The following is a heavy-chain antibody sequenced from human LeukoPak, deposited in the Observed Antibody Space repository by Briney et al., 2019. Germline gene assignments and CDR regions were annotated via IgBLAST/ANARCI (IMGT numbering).Heavy chain of an antibody. Sequence: GGSLRLSCAASGFTFSDYYMSWIRQAPGKGLEWVSYISSSSSYTNYADSVKGRFTISRDNAKNSLYLQMNSLRAEDTAVYYCASSDLADYYYYGMDVWGQGTTVTVSS. CDR1: GFTFSDYY. CDR3: ASSDLADYYYYGMDV. J-gene: IGHJ6*02. V-gene: IGHV3-11*06. CDR2: ISSSSSYT. D-gene: IGHD2-21*02.